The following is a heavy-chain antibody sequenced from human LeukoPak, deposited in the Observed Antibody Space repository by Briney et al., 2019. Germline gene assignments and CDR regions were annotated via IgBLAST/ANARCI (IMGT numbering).Heavy chain of an antibody. J-gene: IGHJ3*02. V-gene: IGHV3-23*01. CDR2: ISGSGGST. CDR1: GFTVSSYA. CDR3: ARATISVAYAFDI. D-gene: IGHD6-19*01. Sequence: GGSLRLSCAASGFTVSSYAMSWVRQAPGKGLEWVSAISGSGGSTYYADSVKGRFTISRENAKNSLYLQMNSLRAEDTAVYYCARATISVAYAFDIWGQGTMVTVSS.